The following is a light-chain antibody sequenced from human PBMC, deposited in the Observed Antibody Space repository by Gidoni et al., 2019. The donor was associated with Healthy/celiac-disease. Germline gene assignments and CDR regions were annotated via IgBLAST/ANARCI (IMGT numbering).Light chain of an antibody. CDR1: QSVSSSY. CDR2: GAS. J-gene: IGKJ2*01. V-gene: IGKV3-20*01. Sequence: EIALTQYPGTLSLSPGERATLSCRASQSVSSSYLAWYQQKPGQAPRLLIYGASSRATGIPDRFSGSGSGTDFTLTISRLEPEDFAVYYCQQYGSSSYTFGQGTKLEIK. CDR3: QQYGSSSYT.